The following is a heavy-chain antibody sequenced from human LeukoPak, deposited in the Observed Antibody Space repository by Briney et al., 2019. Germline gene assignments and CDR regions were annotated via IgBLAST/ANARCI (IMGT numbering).Heavy chain of an antibody. CDR3: ARGGIAAAGTPLDY. CDR2: IIPIFGTA. CDR1: GGTFSSYA. Sequence: SVKVSCKASGGTFSSYAISWVRQAPGQGLEWMGRIIPIFGTANYAQKFQGRVTITTDESTSTAYMELCSLRSEDTAVYYCARGGIAAAGTPLDYWGQGTLVTVSS. J-gene: IGHJ4*02. D-gene: IGHD6-13*01. V-gene: IGHV1-69*05.